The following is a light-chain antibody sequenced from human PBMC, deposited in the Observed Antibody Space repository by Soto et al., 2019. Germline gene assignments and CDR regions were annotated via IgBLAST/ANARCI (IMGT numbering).Light chain of an antibody. Sequence: IQMAQSPSSVSAFVGDRVAVTCRASQDITTWLAWYQKKPGEAPRLLIYAASSLYSGVPTRFSGSGTGTEFTLTISNLQPEDSAIYYCQQVKGFPLTFGGGTKVDIK. CDR1: QDITTW. J-gene: IGKJ4*01. CDR3: QQVKGFPLT. V-gene: IGKV1-12*01. CDR2: AAS.